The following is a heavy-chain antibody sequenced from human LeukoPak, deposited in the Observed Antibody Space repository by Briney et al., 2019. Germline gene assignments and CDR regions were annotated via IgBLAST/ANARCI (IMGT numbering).Heavy chain of an antibody. CDR2: IYISGST. J-gene: IGHJ4*02. V-gene: IGHV4-59*08. CDR1: GGSMNSYY. Sequence: KPSETLSLTCSVSGGSMNSYYWSWIRQSPGKGLEWIGHIYISGSTNYNPSLKSRVTISVDTSKNQFSLKLSSVTAADTAVYYCARHVWLQPFDYWGQGTLVTVSS. CDR3: ARHVWLQPFDY. D-gene: IGHD3-9*01.